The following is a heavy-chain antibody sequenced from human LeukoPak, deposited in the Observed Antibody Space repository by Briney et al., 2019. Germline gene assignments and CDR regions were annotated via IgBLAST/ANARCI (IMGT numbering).Heavy chain of an antibody. V-gene: IGHV1-18*01. CDR2: ISAYNGNT. CDR3: ARVSTTSLDDSGRPKGYYYGLDV. D-gene: IGHD3-10*01. J-gene: IGHJ6*02. CDR1: GFTFYTYG. Sequence: ASVKVSCKASGFTFYTYGISWVRQAPGQGLAWMGWISAYNGNTKYAQKLQGRVTMTTDTSTSTAYMEVRSLRSDDTAVYYCARVSTTSLDDSGRPKGYYYGLDVWGQGTTVTVSS.